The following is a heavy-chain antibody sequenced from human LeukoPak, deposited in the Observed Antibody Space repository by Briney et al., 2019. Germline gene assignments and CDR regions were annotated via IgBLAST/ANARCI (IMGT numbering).Heavy chain of an antibody. CDR3: AREGYDYVWGSYRYSYFDY. D-gene: IGHD3-16*02. V-gene: IGHV3-11*04. J-gene: IGHJ4*02. Sequence: PGGSLRLSCAASGFTFSDYYMSWIRQAPGEGLEWVSYISSSGSTIYYADSVKGRFTISRDNAKNSLYLQMNSLRAEDTAVYYCAREGYDYVWGSYRYSYFDYWGQGTLVTVSS. CDR1: GFTFSDYY. CDR2: ISSSGSTI.